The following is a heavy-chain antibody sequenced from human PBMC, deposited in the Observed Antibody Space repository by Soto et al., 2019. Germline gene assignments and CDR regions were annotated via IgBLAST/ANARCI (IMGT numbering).Heavy chain of an antibody. J-gene: IGHJ4*02. CDR3: ARGGYSGSGSPYYLDY. D-gene: IGHD3-10*01. Sequence: QVQLQESGPRLVKPSETLSLTCTVSGTYVNTYYWTWVRQPPGKGLEWIAYVYYSGSTNYNPALESRVAISVDKSKNQFSLNLTSVTAADTAIYYCARGGYSGSGSPYYLDYWGQGMLVTVAS. CDR2: VYYSGST. CDR1: GTYVNTYY. V-gene: IGHV4-59*02.